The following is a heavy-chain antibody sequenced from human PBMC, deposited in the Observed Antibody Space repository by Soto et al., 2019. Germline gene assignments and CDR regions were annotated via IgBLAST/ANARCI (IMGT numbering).Heavy chain of an antibody. CDR1: GFTFSAFW. J-gene: IGHJ3*01. Sequence: EVQLVESGGGLVQPGESLRLSCAASGFTFSAFWMTWLRQAPGKGMEWVANIKRDGTVTHYGDSVEGRCTLSRDNAQKSLFLQLNSLRPEDTAMYYCARDLSLPGEFFYDAFDVWGQGTFVTVSS. CDR2: IKRDGTVT. V-gene: IGHV3-7*04. D-gene: IGHD2-21*01. CDR3: ARDLSLPGEFFYDAFDV.